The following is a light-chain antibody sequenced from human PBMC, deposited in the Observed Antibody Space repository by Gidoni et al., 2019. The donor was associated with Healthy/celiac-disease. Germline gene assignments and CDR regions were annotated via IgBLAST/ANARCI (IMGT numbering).Light chain of an antibody. CDR1: QSISSY. CDR2: AAS. J-gene: IGKJ1*01. CDR3: QQSYSTPRT. Sequence: PSSLSASVGDRVTITCRASQSISSYLNWYQQKPGKAPKLLIYAASSVQSGVPSRFSGSGSGTDFTLTISSLQPEDFATYYCQQSYSTPRTFGQGTKVEIK. V-gene: IGKV1-39*01.